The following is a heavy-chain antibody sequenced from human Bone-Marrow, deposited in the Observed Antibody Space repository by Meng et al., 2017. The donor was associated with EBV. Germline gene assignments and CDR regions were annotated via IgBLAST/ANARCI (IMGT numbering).Heavy chain of an antibody. Sequence: RQESGHGWVQPAAPLPLPYNARGGSIKSVSYCWGAIRQPAGKGLEWIVSTYYSGNTYYNPSLNSRFTISVDTSKNQFSLKLSSVTAADTAVYYCARAPHGPLGGFDPWGQGTLVTVSS. CDR1: GGSIKSVSYC. J-gene: IGHJ5*02. V-gene: IGHV4-39*07. CDR3: ARAPHGPLGGFDP. CDR2: TYYSGNT.